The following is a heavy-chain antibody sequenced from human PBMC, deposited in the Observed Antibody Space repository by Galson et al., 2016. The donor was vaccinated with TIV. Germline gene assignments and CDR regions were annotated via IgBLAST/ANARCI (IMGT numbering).Heavy chain of an antibody. V-gene: IGHV5-10-1*01. D-gene: IGHD3-3*01. Sequence: QSGAEVKKPRESPRISCKGSGYSFTNYWITWVRQMPGKGLEWMGRIDPSDSYINYSPSFQGHVTISADRSINTAYLQWSSLKASDSAMYYCARGVSTGSGWLDPWGQGTLVTVSS. J-gene: IGHJ5*02. CDR3: ARGVSTGSGWLDP. CDR2: IDPSDSYI. CDR1: GYSFTNYW.